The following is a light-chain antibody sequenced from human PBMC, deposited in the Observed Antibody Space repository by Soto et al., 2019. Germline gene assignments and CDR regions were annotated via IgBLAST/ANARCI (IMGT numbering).Light chain of an antibody. J-gene: IGKJ3*01. CDR2: DAS. CDR1: QDISNY. CDR3: QQYDNLPPFT. Sequence: DIQMTQSPSSLSASVGDRVTITCQASQDISNYLNWYQQKPGKAPKLLIYDASNLETGVPSRFSGSGSGTDFPFTISSLQPEDIATYYCQQYDNLPPFTFGAGTKVDIK. V-gene: IGKV1-33*01.